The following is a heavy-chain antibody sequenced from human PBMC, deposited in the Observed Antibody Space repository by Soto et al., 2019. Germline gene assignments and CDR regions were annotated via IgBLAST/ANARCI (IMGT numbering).Heavy chain of an antibody. J-gene: IGHJ6*02. CDR2: ISGSGGST. CDR1: GFTFSSYA. CDR3: AKGESYYYYGMDV. V-gene: IGHV3-23*01. Sequence: GGSLRLSCAASGFTFSSYAMSWVPQAPGKGLEWVSAISGSGGSTYYADSVKGRFTISRDNSKNTLYLQMNSLRAEDTAVYYCAKGESYYYYGMDVWGQGTTVTVSS.